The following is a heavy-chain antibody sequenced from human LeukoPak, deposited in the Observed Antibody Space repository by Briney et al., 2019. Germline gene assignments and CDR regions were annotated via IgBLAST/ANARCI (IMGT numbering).Heavy chain of an antibody. V-gene: IGHV3-53*01. CDR1: VISNS. CDR3: VRGLKSRDGEDY. J-gene: IGHJ4*02. D-gene: IGHD5-24*01. Sequence: PGGSLRLSCAASVISNSMSWVRQAPGKGLEWVSILYAGGSIYYADSVRGRFIISRDYFRNTLYLQMNSLREDDTAVYYCVRGLKSRDGEDYWGQGTLVTVSS. CDR2: LYAGGSI.